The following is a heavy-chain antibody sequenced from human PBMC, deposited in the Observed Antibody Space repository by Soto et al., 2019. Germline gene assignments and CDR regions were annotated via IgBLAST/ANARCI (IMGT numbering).Heavy chain of an antibody. V-gene: IGHV4-31*03. CDR2: IYYTGST. CDR3: ARASYHDNGGHDY. J-gene: IGHJ4*02. CDR1: GGSITSNNYY. Sequence: QVQLQESGPGLVKPAQTLSLTCTVSGGSITSNNYYWSWIRQRPGEGLEWIGYIYYTGSTYYNPSLKSRVTISMDTSKNHFSLKLSSVTAADTAVYYCARASYHDNGGHDYWGQGTLVTVSS. D-gene: IGHD3-22*01.